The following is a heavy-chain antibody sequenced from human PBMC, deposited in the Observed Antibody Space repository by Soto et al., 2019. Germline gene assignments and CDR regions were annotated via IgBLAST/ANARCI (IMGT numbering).Heavy chain of an antibody. CDR3: ARSSTLRYDSDGYYFDY. D-gene: IGHD3-22*01. CDR2: IYRSGST. J-gene: IGHJ4*02. Sequence: SETLSLTGAVSGGSISSSNWWSWVRQPPGKGLEWIGEIYRSGSTNYSPSLKSRGTISVDKSKNQFSLKLSSVTAADTAVFYCARSSTLRYDSDGYYFDYWGQGTLVT. V-gene: IGHV4-4*02. CDR1: GGSISSSNW.